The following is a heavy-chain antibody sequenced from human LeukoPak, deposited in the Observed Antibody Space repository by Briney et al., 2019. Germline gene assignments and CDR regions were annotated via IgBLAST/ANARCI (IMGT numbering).Heavy chain of an antibody. CDR3: ARDLRRISEY. CDR1: GFTFSSYS. J-gene: IGHJ4*02. V-gene: IGHV3-21*01. CDR2: ISSDSYYI. D-gene: IGHD2/OR15-2a*01. Sequence: GGSLRLSCAASGFTFSSYSMNWVRQAPGKGLEWVSSISSDSYYIYYADSLKGRFTISRDNAKNSLYLQMNSLRAEDTAVYYCARDLRRISEYWGQGTLVTVSS.